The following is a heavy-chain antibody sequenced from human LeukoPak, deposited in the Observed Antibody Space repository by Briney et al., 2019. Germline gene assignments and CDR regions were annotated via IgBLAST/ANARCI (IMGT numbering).Heavy chain of an antibody. Sequence: GGSLRLSCAASGFTFSGYSMNWVRQAPGKGLEWVSCIGSSSKYIYYADSVKGRFTISRDNAKNSLYLQMNSLRAEDTAEYYCAPTATSDSGSFRPALGQGTLVTVSS. V-gene: IGHV3-21*01. CDR3: APTATSDSGSFRPA. CDR2: IGSSSKYI. J-gene: IGHJ5*02. CDR1: GFTFSGYS. D-gene: IGHD3-10*01.